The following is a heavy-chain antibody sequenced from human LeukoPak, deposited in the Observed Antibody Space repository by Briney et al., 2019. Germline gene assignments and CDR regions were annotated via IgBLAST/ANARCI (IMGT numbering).Heavy chain of an antibody. CDR2: ISGDGGST. CDR1: GFTFDDYA. D-gene: IGHD3-10*01. Sequence: PGGSLRLSCAASGFTFDDYAMHWVRQAPGKGLDWVSLISGDGGSTYYADSVKGRFTISRDNSKNSLYLQMNSLRTEDTALYYCAKEGYYGSGSYYTFDYWGQGTLVTVSS. CDR3: AKEGYYGSGSYYTFDY. V-gene: IGHV3-43*02. J-gene: IGHJ4*02.